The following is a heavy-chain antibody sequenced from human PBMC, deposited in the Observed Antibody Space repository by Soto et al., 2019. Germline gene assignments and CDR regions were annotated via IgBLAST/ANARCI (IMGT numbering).Heavy chain of an antibody. CDR2: ISYDGSNK. Sequence: PVGSLRLSCSASGFTFNVYGMHWVRQAPGKGLEWVSLISYDGSNKYYADSVKGRFTISRDNSKNKLYLQMYSLRVEDTAVYYCAKDRDYYYGSGSYSPFDYWGQGTLVTVSS. CDR3: AKDRDYYYGSGSYSPFDY. J-gene: IGHJ4*02. CDR1: GFTFNVYG. V-gene: IGHV3-30*18. D-gene: IGHD3-10*01.